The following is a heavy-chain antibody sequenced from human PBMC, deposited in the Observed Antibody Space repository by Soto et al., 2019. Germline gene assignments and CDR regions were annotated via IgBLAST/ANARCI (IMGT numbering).Heavy chain of an antibody. D-gene: IGHD6-19*01. V-gene: IGHV3-11*01. CDR1: GFSFNVYY. CDR3: ARDRAGTRTFPHNTFNL. CDR2: ISILGDST. J-gene: IGHJ3*01. Sequence: QEQLAESGGGLVKPGGSLRLSCAASGFSFNVYYMTWIRQAPGSGLEWVASISILGDSTYYADSVKGRFTISRDNVKNSLDLQMDILRAEDTAVYYCARDRAGTRTFPHNTFNLWGQGTTVTVAS.